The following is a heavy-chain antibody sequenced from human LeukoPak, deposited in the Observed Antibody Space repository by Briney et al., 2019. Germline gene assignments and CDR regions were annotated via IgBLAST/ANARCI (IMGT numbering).Heavy chain of an antibody. CDR2: IYYSGST. CDR1: GGSISSYY. V-gene: IGHV4-59*01. D-gene: IGHD1-20*01. CDR3: ARGWSDNWNDGSLYDY. J-gene: IGHJ4*02. Sequence: SETLSLTCTVSGGSISSYYWSWIRQPPGKGLEGIGYIYYSGSTNCNPSLKSRVTISVDTSKNQFSLKLSSVTAADTAVYYCARGWSDNWNDGSLYDYWGQGTLVTVSS.